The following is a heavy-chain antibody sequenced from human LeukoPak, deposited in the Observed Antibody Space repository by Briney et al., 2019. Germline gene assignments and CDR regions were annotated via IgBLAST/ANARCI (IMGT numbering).Heavy chain of an antibody. CDR3: ARDYVIASAGTPNWFDP. Sequence: ASVKVSCKASGYTFTRYGISWVRQAPGQGLEWMGWISAYDGETNYAQNFQGRVTVTIDTSTTTAYMELRGLRSDDTAVYYCARDYVIASAGTPNWFDPWGQGTLVTVSS. CDR2: ISAYDGET. CDR1: GYTFTRYG. D-gene: IGHD6-13*01. V-gene: IGHV1-18*01. J-gene: IGHJ5*02.